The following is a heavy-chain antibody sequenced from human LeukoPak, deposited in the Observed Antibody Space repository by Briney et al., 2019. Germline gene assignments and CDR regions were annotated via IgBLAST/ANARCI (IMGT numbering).Heavy chain of an antibody. D-gene: IGHD6-13*01. CDR1: GFTFSSYW. Sequence: PGGSLRLSCAASGFTFSSYWMHWVRQAPGKGLVWVSRINSDGSSTSYADSVKGRFTISRDNAKNTLYLQMNSLRAEDTAVYYCATPAAGPGAEYSLYWGQGTLVIVSS. V-gene: IGHV3-74*01. CDR2: INSDGSST. J-gene: IGHJ1*01. CDR3: ATPAAGPGAEYSLY.